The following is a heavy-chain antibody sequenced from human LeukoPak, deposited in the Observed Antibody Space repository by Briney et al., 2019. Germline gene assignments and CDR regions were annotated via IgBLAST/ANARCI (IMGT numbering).Heavy chain of an antibody. J-gene: IGHJ4*02. CDR2: IRYDGSNK. CDR3: AKEGGGGSYGEGFDY. D-gene: IGHD1-26*01. V-gene: IGHV3-30*02. Sequence: GGSLRLSCAASGFTFSSYGMHWVRQAPGKGLEWVAFIRYDGSNKYYADSVKGRFTISRDNSKNTLYLQMNSLRAEDTAVYYCAKEGGGGSYGEGFDYWGQGTLVTVSS. CDR1: GFTFSSYG.